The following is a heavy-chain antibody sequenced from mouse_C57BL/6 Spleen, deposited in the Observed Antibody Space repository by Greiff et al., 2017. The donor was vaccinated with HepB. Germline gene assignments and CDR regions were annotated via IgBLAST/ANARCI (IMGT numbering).Heavy chain of an antibody. V-gene: IGHV3-6*01. Sequence: EVKLQESGPGLVKPSQSLSLTCSVTGYSITSGYYWNWIRQFPGNKLEWMGYISYDGSNNYNPSLKNRISITRDTSKNQFFLKLNSVTTEDTATYYCARKGDGYSYWGQGTTLTVSS. CDR3: ARKGDGYSY. D-gene: IGHD2-3*01. CDR2: ISYDGSN. CDR1: GYSITSGYY. J-gene: IGHJ2*01.